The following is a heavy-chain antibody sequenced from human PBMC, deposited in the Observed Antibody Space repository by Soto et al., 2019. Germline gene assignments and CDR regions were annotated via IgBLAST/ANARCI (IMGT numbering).Heavy chain of an antibody. Sequence: QVQLQQWGAGLLKPSETLSLTCAVYGGSFSGYYWSWIRQPPGKGLEWIGEINHSGSTNYNPPLRCRSTLSVDTYKNQFSLKLSSVTAADTAVYYCARGDYDIFPVYSELRFVPWGQGTLVTVSS. D-gene: IGHD3-9*01. CDR1: GGSFSGYY. CDR2: INHSGST. CDR3: ARGDYDIFPVYSELRFVP. J-gene: IGHJ5*02. V-gene: IGHV4-34*01.